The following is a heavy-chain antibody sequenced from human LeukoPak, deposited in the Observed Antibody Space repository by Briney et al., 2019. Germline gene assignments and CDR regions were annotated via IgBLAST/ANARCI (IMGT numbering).Heavy chain of an antibody. CDR1: GGSIRGYY. J-gene: IGHJ4*02. CDR2: INQSGST. CDR3: ARWLGDSSGYYPDY. V-gene: IGHV4-34*01. D-gene: IGHD3-22*01. Sequence: PSETLSLTCTVSGGSIRGYYWSWIRQPPGKGLEWIGEINQSGSTNYNPSLKSRVTISVDTSKNQFSLKLGSVTAADTAVYYCARWLGDSSGYYPDYWGQGTLVTVSS.